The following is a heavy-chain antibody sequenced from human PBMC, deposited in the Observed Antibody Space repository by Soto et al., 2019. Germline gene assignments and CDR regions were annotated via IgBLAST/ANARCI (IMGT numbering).Heavy chain of an antibody. D-gene: IGHD4-17*01. CDR2: IFWDDDK. V-gene: IGHV2-5*02. Sequence: QITLKESGPTLVKPTQTLTLTCTFSGFSLSTSGVGVGSIRQPPGKALKGLALIFWDDDKRYSPSLKSRLTITKDTSKNQVVPTMTNMDPVDTGTYYCAHRHSTTVTNRAWFDPWGQGTLVTVSS. J-gene: IGHJ5*02. CDR1: GFSLSTSGVG. CDR3: AHRHSTTVTNRAWFDP.